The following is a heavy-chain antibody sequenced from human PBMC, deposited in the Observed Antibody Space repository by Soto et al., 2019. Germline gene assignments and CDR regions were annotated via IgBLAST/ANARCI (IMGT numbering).Heavy chain of an antibody. CDR3: AKDYRSSGWYNYFDY. CDR2: VFHSGLT. D-gene: IGHD6-19*01. CDR1: GASISSMNW. Sequence: SETLSLTCAVSGASISSMNWWSWVRQTTGRGLEWIGEVFHSGLTNYNPSLKSPVTISMDASKNQLSLEIRSVTAADTAVYYCAKDYRSSGWYNYFDYWGQGTLVTVSS. V-gene: IGHV4-4*02. J-gene: IGHJ4*02.